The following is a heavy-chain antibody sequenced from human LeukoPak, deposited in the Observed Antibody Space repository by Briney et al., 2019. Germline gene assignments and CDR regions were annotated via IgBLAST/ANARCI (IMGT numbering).Heavy chain of an antibody. CDR1: GGSISSGDYY. CDR2: IYYSGST. V-gene: IGHV4-30-4*08. CDR3: ARGRDPDAFDI. Sequence: PSETLSLTCTVSGGSISSGDYYWSWIRQPPGKGLEWIGYIYYSGSTYYNPSLKSRVTISVDTSKNQFSLKLSSVTAADTAVYYCARGRDPDAFDIWGQGTMVTVSS. J-gene: IGHJ3*02.